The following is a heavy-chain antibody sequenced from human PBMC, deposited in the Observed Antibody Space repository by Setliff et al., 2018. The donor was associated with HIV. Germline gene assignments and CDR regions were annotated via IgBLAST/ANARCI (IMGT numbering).Heavy chain of an antibody. CDR3: ARGPPIVVVPAALLTFDY. J-gene: IGHJ4*02. Sequence: ASVKVSCKTSGYTFTSYGVSWVRQAPGQGLEWMGWISAYNGNTNYAQKLQGRVTMTTDTSTSTAYMELRSLRSDDTAVYYCARGPPIVVVPAALLTFDYWGQGTLVTVSS. CDR1: GYTFTSYG. D-gene: IGHD2-2*01. CDR2: ISAYNGNT. V-gene: IGHV1-18*01.